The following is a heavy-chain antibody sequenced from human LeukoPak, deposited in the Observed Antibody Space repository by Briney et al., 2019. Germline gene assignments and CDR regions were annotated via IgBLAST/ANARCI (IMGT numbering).Heavy chain of an antibody. CDR1: GYSFTSRW. V-gene: IGHV5-51*01. CDR2: IYPDDSDA. D-gene: IGHD3-10*01. Sequence: GASLMISCMGAGYSFTSRWIGCLSHKPRGGLEWMGGIYPDDSDARYSPSFQGQVTISADKSISTAYLQRGSLTASDTAVYYWARGEYGSGRYYTYYGMDVWGQASTVTVSS. CDR3: ARGEYGSGRYYTYYGMDV. J-gene: IGHJ6*01.